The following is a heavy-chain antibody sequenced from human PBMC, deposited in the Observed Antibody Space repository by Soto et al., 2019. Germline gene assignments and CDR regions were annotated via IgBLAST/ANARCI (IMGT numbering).Heavy chain of an antibody. D-gene: IGHD6-13*01. CDR2: IYHSGST. CDR1: SGSISSSNW. V-gene: IGHV4-4*02. CDR3: ARDSKLAATRKYYFDY. Sequence: SETLSLTCAVSSGSISSSNWWSWVRQPPGKGLEWIGEIYHSGSTNYNPSLKSRVTISVDKSKNQFSLKLSSVTAADTAVYYCARDSKLAATRKYYFDYWGQGTLVTVSS. J-gene: IGHJ4*02.